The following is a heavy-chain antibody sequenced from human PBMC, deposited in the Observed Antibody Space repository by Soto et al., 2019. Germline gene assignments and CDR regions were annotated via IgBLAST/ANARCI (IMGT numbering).Heavy chain of an antibody. CDR2: IYYSGST. D-gene: IGHD4-17*01. CDR3: ASDYGDYYSQYSAY. V-gene: IGHV4-39*01. J-gene: IGHJ4*02. CDR1: GGSISSSSYY. Sequence: PSETLSLTCTVSGGSISSSSYYWGWIRQPPGKGLEWIGSIYYSGSTYYNPSLKSRVTISVDTSKNQFSLKLSSVTAADTAVYYCASDYGDYYSQYSAYWGQGTLVTVSS.